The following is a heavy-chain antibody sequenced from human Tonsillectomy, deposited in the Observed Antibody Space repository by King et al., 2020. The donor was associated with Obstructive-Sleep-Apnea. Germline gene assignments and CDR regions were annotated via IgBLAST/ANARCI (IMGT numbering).Heavy chain of an antibody. D-gene: IGHD4-17*01. CDR3: ARPSPLYGDYGTFDY. CDR1: GYSFTSYW. Sequence: VQLVESGAEVKKLGESLKISCKGSGYSFTSYWIGWVRQMHGKGLAWMGIIYPCDSDYTYSLSFQGEVTNSADTSISTDYLQWSSLKASDTAMYNCARPSPLYGDYGTFDYWGQGTLVTVSS. J-gene: IGHJ4*02. CDR2: IYPCDSDY. V-gene: IGHV5-51*01.